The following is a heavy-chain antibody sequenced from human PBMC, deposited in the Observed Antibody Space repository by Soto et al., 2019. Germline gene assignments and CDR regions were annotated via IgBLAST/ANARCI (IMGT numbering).Heavy chain of an antibody. CDR1: GFTFSSYW. V-gene: IGHV3-7*01. CDR3: ARVRTPFKYYFDY. Sequence: EVQLVESGGGLVQPGGSLRLSCAASGFTFSSYWMSWVRQAPGKGLEWVANTKQDGSEKYYVDSVKGRFTISRDNAKNSLYLQMSSLRAEDTAVYYCARVRTPFKYYFDYWGQGTLVTVSS. CDR2: TKQDGSEK. J-gene: IGHJ4*02.